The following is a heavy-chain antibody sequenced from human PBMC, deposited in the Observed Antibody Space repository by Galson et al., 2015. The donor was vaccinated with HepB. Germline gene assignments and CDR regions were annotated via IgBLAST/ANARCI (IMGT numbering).Heavy chain of an antibody. CDR3: ARAYDYIWGSYRGYFDY. CDR2: INSDGSST. D-gene: IGHD3-16*02. Sequence: SLRLSCAASGFTFSSYWMHWVRQAPGKGLVWVSRINSDGSSTSYTDSVKGRFTISRDNAKNTLYLKINSLRAEDTAVYYCARAYDYIWGSYRGYFDYWGQGTLVTVSS. V-gene: IGHV3-74*01. CDR1: GFTFSSYW. J-gene: IGHJ4*02.